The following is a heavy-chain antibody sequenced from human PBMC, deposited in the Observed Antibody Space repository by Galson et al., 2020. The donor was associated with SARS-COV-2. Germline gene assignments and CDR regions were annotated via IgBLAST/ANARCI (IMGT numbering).Heavy chain of an antibody. J-gene: IGHJ4*02. CDR3: ARDSYGNYYFDY. CDR1: GFTFSSYT. D-gene: IGHD5-18*01. CDR2: ISSSSTI. V-gene: IGHV3-48*02. Sequence: ESLKISCAASGFTFSSYTMNWVRQAPGKGLEWVLYISSSSTIFYADSVKGRFSISRDNAKNSLYLQMNSLRDEDTAVYYCARDSYGNYYFDYWGQGTLVTVSS.